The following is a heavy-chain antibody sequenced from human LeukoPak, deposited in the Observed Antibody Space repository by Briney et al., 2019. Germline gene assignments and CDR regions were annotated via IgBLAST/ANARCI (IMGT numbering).Heavy chain of an antibody. J-gene: IGHJ4*02. CDR2: ISAYNDNT. CDR3: ATVRDIVVGGGPYYFDY. V-gene: IGHV1-18*01. CDR1: GYTFTSYG. Sequence: ASVKVSCKASGYTFTSYGISWVRQAPGQGLEWMGWISAYNDNTNYAQKLQGRVTMTTDTSTSTAYTELSRLKSDDTAVYYCATVRDIVVGGGPYYFDYWGQGTLVTVSS. D-gene: IGHD2-15*01.